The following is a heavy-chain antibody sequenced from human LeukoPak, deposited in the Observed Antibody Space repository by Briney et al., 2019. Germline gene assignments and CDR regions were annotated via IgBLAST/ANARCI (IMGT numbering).Heavy chain of an antibody. CDR3: ARGFTYYYDRSGYSYYFDY. CDR1: GCTFSSYS. Sequence: GGSLRLSCAASGCTFSSYSMNWVRQAPGKGLEWVSSISSSSSYIYYADSVKGRFTISRHNAKNSLYLQMNSLRAEDTAVYYCARGFTYYYDRSGYSYYFDYWGQGTLVTVS. J-gene: IGHJ4*02. V-gene: IGHV3-21*01. D-gene: IGHD3-22*01. CDR2: ISSSSSYI.